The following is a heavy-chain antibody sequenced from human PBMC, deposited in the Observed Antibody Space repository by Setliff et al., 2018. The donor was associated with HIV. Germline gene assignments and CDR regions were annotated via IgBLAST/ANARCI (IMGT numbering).Heavy chain of an antibody. CDR3: ARGRSLVRGSGSPEYYYMDV. J-gene: IGHJ6*03. V-gene: IGHV1-8*02. CDR1: GYTFSNYG. CDR2: MNPNSGNT. D-gene: IGHD3-10*01. Sequence: ASVKVSCKASGYTFSNYGISWVRQAPGQGLEWMGRMNPNSGNTEYAQQFQGRVTMTRNTSISTAYMELSSLRSEDTAVYYCARGRSLVRGSGSPEYYYMDVWGKGTTVTVSS.